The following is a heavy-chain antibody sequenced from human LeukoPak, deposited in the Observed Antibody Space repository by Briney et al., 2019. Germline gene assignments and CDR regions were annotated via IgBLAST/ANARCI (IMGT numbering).Heavy chain of an antibody. V-gene: IGHV3-21*01. CDR3: ARVPLDYYYMDV. CDR2: ISSSSSYI. Sequence: GGSLRLSCAASGFTFSSYSMNWVRQAPGKGLEWVSSISSSSSYIYYADSVKGRFTISRDNAKNSLYLRMNSLRAEDTAVYYCARVPLDYYYMDVWGKGTAVTVSS. CDR1: GFTFSSYS. J-gene: IGHJ6*03.